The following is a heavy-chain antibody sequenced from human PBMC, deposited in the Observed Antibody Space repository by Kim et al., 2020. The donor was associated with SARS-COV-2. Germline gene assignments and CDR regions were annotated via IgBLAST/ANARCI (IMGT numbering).Heavy chain of an antibody. CDR3: TRPEYYSWTYRPIYSQH. Sequence: GGSLRLSCSTSGFTFGDYPLSWVRQAPGKGLEWVAFIRSHAPGATTAYAVSVKGRFTILRDDSESIAYLQMNSLKTEDTAVYYCTRPEYYSWTYRPIYSQHWGQGTLVTVSS. CDR2: IRSHAPGATT. V-gene: IGHV3-49*04. J-gene: IGHJ1*01. CDR1: GFTFGDYP. D-gene: IGHD3-16*01.